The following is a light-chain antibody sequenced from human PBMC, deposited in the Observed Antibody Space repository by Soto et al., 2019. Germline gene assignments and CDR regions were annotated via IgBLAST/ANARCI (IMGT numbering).Light chain of an antibody. V-gene: IGLV1-40*01. CDR1: SSNIGAGYD. Sequence: QSVLTQPPSVSGAPGQRVTISCTGSSSNIGAGYDVHWYQQLPGTAPKLLIYGNSNRPSGVPDRFSGSTSGTSASLAITGLQAEEEADYYCQSYDSSLSGWVFGGGTKVTVL. CDR2: GNS. J-gene: IGLJ3*02. CDR3: QSYDSSLSGWV.